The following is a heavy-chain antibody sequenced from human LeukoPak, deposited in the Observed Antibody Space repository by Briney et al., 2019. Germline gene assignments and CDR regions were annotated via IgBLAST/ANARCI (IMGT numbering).Heavy chain of an antibody. D-gene: IGHD6-13*01. Sequence: SETLSLTCAVSGVSISSGGYSWSWIRQPPGKGLEWIGYIYHSGSTYYNPSLKSRVTISVDRSKNQFSLKLSSVTAADTAVYYCAREGGIAAAGLYNWFDPWGQGTLVTVSS. V-gene: IGHV4-30-2*01. CDR1: GVSISSGGYS. CDR3: AREGGIAAAGLYNWFDP. CDR2: IYHSGST. J-gene: IGHJ5*02.